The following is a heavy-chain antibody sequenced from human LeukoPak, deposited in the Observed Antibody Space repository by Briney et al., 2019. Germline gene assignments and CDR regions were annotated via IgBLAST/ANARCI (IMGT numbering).Heavy chain of an antibody. CDR3: ARGYCSSASCPKAYYFDY. J-gene: IGHJ4*02. V-gene: IGHV3-48*04. Sequence: PGGSLRLSCAASGFTFKKYSMNWVRQAPGKGPEWISYIDDSSRTMYYADSVKGRFTISRDNAKNTLYLQMNSLRAEDTAVYYCARGYCSSASCPKAYYFDYWGQGTLVTVSS. D-gene: IGHD2-2*01. CDR2: IDDSSRTM. CDR1: GFTFKKYS.